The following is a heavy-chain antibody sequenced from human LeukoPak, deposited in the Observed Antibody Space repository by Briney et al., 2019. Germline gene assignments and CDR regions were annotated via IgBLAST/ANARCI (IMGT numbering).Heavy chain of an antibody. CDR2: IDQSGTT. J-gene: IGHJ4*02. Sequence: SETLSLTCVAYGGSFSGYYWSWIRQPPGKGLEWIGEIDQSGTTNYNPSLKSRVTISIDTSKKQFSLTLTSMTAADTAVYYCARVPHYYFGYGYFDTWGQGTRVTVSS. V-gene: IGHV4-34*01. CDR3: ARVPHYYFGYGYFDT. CDR1: GGSFSGYY. D-gene: IGHD3-10*01.